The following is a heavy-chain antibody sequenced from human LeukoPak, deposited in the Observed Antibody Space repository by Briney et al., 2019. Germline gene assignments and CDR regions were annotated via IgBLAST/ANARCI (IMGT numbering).Heavy chain of an antibody. D-gene: IGHD6-19*01. CDR1: GGSISSYD. CDR3: ARQRRYSSGWNYYYYYGMDV. J-gene: IGHJ6*02. V-gene: IGHV4-59*01. Sequence: SETLSLTCTVSGGSISSYDWSWVRQPPGKGLEWMGYIYYSGSTNYNPSVKSRVTISVDTSKNQFSLKLSSVTAAAPAVYYCARQRRYSSGWNYYYYYGMDVWGQGTTVAVSS. CDR2: IYYSGST.